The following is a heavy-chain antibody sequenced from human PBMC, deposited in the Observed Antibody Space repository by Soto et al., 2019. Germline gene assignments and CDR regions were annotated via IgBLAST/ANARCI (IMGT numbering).Heavy chain of an antibody. Sequence: QVQLQESGPGLVKPSQTLSLACTVSGGSISSGNYYWSWIRQPPGKGLEWIGYIYSRGNTYYNPSLESRATVSADTAKIQFSLKLNSVTAADTAVFYWARRWNNAGYFDYWGQGVLVTVSS. CDR2: IYSRGNT. CDR3: ARRWNNAGYFDY. CDR1: GGSISSGNYY. J-gene: IGHJ4*02. V-gene: IGHV4-30-4*01. D-gene: IGHD3-9*01.